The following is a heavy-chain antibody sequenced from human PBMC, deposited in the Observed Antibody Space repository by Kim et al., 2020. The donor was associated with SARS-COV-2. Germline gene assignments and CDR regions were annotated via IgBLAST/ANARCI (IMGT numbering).Heavy chain of an antibody. J-gene: IGHJ6*02. CDR2: INHSKTT. V-gene: IGHV4-34*01. Sequence: SETLSLTCAVYGGSFSGYYWSWIRQPPGKGLEWIGEINHSKTTNYNSSLKSRVTISVDTSKNQFSLELTSVTAADTAVYFCARGPYCSGGACYRGMDVWGQGTTVAVSS. CDR3: ARGPYCSGGACYRGMDV. D-gene: IGHD2-15*01. CDR1: GGSFSGYY.